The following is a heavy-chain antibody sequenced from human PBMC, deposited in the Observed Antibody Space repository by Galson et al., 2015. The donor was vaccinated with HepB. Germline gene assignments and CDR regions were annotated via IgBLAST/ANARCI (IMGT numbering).Heavy chain of an antibody. Sequence: TLSLTCTVSGGSISSYYWSWIRQPPGKGLEWIGYIYYSGSTNYNPSLKSRVTISVDTSKNQFSLKLSSVTAADTAVYYCARATVTMDAFDIWGQGTMVTVSS. CDR3: ARATVTMDAFDI. D-gene: IGHD4-11*01. J-gene: IGHJ3*02. CDR2: IYYSGST. CDR1: GGSISSYY. V-gene: IGHV4-59*08.